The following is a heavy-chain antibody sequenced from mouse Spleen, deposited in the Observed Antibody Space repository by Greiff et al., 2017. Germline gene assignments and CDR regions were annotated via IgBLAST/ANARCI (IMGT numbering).Heavy chain of an antibody. CDR2: IDPETGGP. Sequence: QVQLQQSGAELVRPGASVTLSCKASGYTFTDYEMHWVKQTPVHGLEWIGAIDPETGGPAYNQKFKGKAILTADQSSSTAYMELRSLTSEDSAVYYCTRDYYGSSYGYFDVWGARTTVTGSS. CDR1: GYTFTDYE. D-gene: IGHD1-1*01. J-gene: IGHJ1*01. CDR3: TRDYYGSSYGYFDV. V-gene: IGHV1-15*01.